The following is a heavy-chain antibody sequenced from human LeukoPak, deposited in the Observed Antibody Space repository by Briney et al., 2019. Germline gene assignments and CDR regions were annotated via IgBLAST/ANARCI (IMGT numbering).Heavy chain of an antibody. CDR2: MNPNSGNT. D-gene: IGHD6-13*01. J-gene: IGHJ4*02. Sequence: ASVKVSCKASGYTFTGYYMHRVRQAPGQGLEWMGWMNPNSGNTGYAQKFQGRVTMTRSTSISTAYMELSSLRFEDTAVYYCARGGCSTVDYWGQGTLVTVSS. CDR3: ARGGCSTVDY. V-gene: IGHV1-8*02. CDR1: GYTFTGYY.